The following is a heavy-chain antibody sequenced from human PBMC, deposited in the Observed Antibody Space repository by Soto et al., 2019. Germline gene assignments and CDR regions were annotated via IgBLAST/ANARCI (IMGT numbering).Heavy chain of an antibody. CDR3: ARIVGARLNDY. CDR1: GFSFNDYY. D-gene: IGHD1-26*01. CDR2: ISTTGSYT. J-gene: IGHJ4*02. Sequence: GGSLSLSCAASGFSFNDYYMTWFRQAPGKGLEWVSCISTTGSYTNYADSVKCRFTVSRDNANNSMYLQMNSLRDEDTAVYYCARIVGARLNDYWGQGTLVTVSS. V-gene: IGHV3-11*03.